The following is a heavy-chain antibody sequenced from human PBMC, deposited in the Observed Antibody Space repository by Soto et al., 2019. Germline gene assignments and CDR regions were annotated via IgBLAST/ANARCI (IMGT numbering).Heavy chain of an antibody. V-gene: IGHV4-34*01. CDR1: GGSFSGYY. J-gene: IGHJ6*02. Sequence: QVQLQQWGAGLLKPSETLSLTCAVYGGSFSGYYWSWIRQPPGKGLEWIGEINHSGSTNYNPSLKSRVTISVDTSKNPFSLKLSSVTAADTAVYYCARGASSGWYYYYGMDVWGQGTTVTVSS. CDR2: INHSGST. D-gene: IGHD6-19*01. CDR3: ARGASSGWYYYYGMDV.